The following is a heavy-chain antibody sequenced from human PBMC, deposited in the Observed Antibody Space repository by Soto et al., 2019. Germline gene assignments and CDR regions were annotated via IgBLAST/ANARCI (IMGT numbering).Heavy chain of an antibody. J-gene: IGHJ6*02. V-gene: IGHV1-18*01. CDR2: INTYNGNT. D-gene: IGHD3-16*01. CDR3: AMVDVYVTPSPQDV. Sequence: QVQLVQSRAEVKNPGASVKVSCKASGYSFTRYGIAWARQAPGQGLEWMGWINTYNGNTNYAQNLQGRANLTTDTSTSTAYMELTSLRSNDTAIYYCAMVDVYVTPSPQDVWGQGTTVIVSS. CDR1: GYSFTRYG.